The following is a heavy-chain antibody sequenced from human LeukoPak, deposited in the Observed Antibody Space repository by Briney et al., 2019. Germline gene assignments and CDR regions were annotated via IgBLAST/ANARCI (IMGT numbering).Heavy chain of an antibody. D-gene: IGHD3-10*01. CDR1: GGSISRGRYY. CDR2: IYYSGST. CDR3: ARDTLWFGELSGWFDP. Sequence: PSETLSLTCTVSGGSISRGRYYWDWIRQPPGKGLEWIGSIYYSGSTYYNPSLKSRVTISVDTSKNQFFLKLTSVTAADTAVYYCARDTLWFGELSGWFDPWGQGTLVTVSS. J-gene: IGHJ5*02. V-gene: IGHV4-39*07.